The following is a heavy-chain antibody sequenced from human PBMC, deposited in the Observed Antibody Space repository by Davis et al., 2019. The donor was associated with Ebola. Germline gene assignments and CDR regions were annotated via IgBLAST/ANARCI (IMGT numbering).Heavy chain of an antibody. Sequence: PGGSLRLSCAASGFIFSNCAMYWVRQAPGKGLEWVSIIGTSHDTYYADSVKGRFTISRDNSKNTVYMQMHSLRAEDTAMYYCARDYIVFDYWGQGTLVTVSS. J-gene: IGHJ4*02. D-gene: IGHD5-12*01. CDR2: IGTSHDT. CDR1: GFIFSNCA. V-gene: IGHV3-23*01. CDR3: ARDYIVFDY.